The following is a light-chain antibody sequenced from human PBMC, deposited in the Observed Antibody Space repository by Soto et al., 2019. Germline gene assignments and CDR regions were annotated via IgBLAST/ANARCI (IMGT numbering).Light chain of an antibody. CDR3: MQGTHWPWT. Sequence: DVVMTQSPLSLPVTLGQPASISCRSSQSLIHSDGDTYLNWFQQRPGQSPRRLIYKVSDRDSGVPDRFTGSGSGTDFTLKISRVEAWDVGVYYCMQGTHWPWTFGQGTEVEIK. J-gene: IGKJ1*01. CDR1: QSLIHSDGDTY. CDR2: KVS. V-gene: IGKV2-30*02.